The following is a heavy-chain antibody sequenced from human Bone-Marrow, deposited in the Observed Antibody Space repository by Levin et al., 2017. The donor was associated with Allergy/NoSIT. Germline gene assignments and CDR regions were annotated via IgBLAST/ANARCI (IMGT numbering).Heavy chain of an antibody. J-gene: IGHJ4*02. CDR1: GLIFSNHG. D-gene: IGHD5/OR15-5a*01. CDR3: GRDPSSTIDY. CDR2: IWYDGSSQ. V-gene: IGHV3-33*01. Sequence: GGSLRLSCAVSGLIFSNHGFHWVRQAPGKGLEWVAAIWYDGSSQHYADSVKGRFTVSRDDSKNTLYLQMNSLRAEDTAVYYCGRDPSSTIDYWGQGTLVTVSS.